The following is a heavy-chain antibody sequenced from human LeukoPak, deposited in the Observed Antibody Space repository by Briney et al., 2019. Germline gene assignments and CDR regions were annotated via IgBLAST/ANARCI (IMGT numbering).Heavy chain of an antibody. CDR3: ARRHLLRAFDY. D-gene: IGHD3-22*01. CDR1: GGSISSYY. V-gene: IGHV4-59*08. J-gene: IGHJ4*02. Sequence: SETLSLACTVSGGSISSYYWSWIRQPPGKGLEWIGYIYYSGSTNYNPSLKSRVTISVGTSKNQFSLKLSSVTAADTAVYYCARRHLLRAFDYWGQGTLVTVSS. CDR2: IYYSGST.